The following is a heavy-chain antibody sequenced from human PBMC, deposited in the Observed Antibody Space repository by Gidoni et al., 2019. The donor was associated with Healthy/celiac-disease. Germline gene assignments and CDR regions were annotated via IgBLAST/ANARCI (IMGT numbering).Heavy chain of an antibody. V-gene: IGHV3-15*01. CDR2: IKSKTDGGTT. CDR3: TTDIVVVPAAMTFDY. J-gene: IGHJ4*02. D-gene: IGHD2-2*01. CDR1: GFTFSNAW. Sequence: EVQLVESGGGLVKPGGSLRLSCAAYGFTFSNAWMSWVRQAPGKGLEWVGRIKSKTDGGTTDYAAPVKGRFTISRDDSKNTLYLQMNSLKTEDTAVYYCTTDIVVVPAAMTFDYWGQGTLVTVSS.